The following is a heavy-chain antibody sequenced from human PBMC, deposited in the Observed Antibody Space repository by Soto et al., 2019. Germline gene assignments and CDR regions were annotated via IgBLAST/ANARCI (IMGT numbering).Heavy chain of an antibody. CDR1: GYTFTSYG. CDR3: ARAALSSPSPKNAFDI. V-gene: IGHV1-18*01. CDR2: ISTYNGNP. J-gene: IGHJ3*02. D-gene: IGHD3-16*02. Sequence: QVQLVQSGPEVKKPGASVKVSCKASGYTFTSYGIAWVRQAPGQGLEWMGWISTYNGNPNYAQKLQGRVTMTTDTPTSAAYKELRSLRSEATAEYFCARAALSSPSPKNAFDIWGQGTVVTVSS.